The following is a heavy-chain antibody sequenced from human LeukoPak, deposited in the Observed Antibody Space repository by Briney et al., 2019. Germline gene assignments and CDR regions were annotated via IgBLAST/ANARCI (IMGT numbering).Heavy chain of an antibody. J-gene: IGHJ4*02. CDR3: ARDGGNYLLFDY. D-gene: IGHD4/OR15-4a*01. V-gene: IGHV4-61*02. CDR1: GGSISSGSYY. Sequence: SETLSLTCTVSGGSISSGSYYWSWIRQPAGKGLEWIGRIYTSGSTNYNPSLKSRVTISVDTSKNQFSLKLSSVTAADTAVYYCARDGGNYLLFDYWGQGTLVTVSS. CDR2: IYTSGST.